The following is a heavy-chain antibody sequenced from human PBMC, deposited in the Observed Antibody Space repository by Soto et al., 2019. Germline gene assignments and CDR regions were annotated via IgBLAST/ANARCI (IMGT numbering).Heavy chain of an antibody. CDR1: GFTFSSYG. J-gene: IGHJ4*02. CDR3: ARKDEVSFTPDY. CDR2: IWYDGSNK. V-gene: IGHV3-33*01. D-gene: IGHD2-15*01. Sequence: LRLSCAASGFTFSSYGMHWVRQAPGKGLEWVAVIWYDGSNKYYADSVKGRFTISRDNSKNTLYLQMNSLRAEDTAVYYCARKDEVSFTPDYWGQGTLVTVPQ.